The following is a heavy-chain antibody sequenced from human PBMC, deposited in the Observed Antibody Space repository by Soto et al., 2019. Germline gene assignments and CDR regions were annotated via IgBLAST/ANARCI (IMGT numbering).Heavy chain of an antibody. J-gene: IGHJ4*02. CDR1: GFTFSSCG. D-gene: IGHD5-12*01. CDR3: AKEAGYSGYDFRGGPSNN. Sequence: GGSLRLSCAASGFTFSSCGMHWVRQAPGKGLEWVAVISYDGSNKYYADSVKGRFTISRDNSKNTLYLQMNSLRAEDTAVYYCAKEAGYSGYDFRGGPSNNWGQGT. V-gene: IGHV3-30*18. CDR2: ISYDGSNK.